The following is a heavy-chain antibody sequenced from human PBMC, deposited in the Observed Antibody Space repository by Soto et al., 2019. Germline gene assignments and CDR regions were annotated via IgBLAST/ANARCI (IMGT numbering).Heavy chain of an antibody. D-gene: IGHD1-1*01. CDR2: ISGGGGRI. CDR1: RFTFRLYA. J-gene: IGHJ5*01. CDR3: AKYMWGDGNDADPDFWFAS. V-gene: IGHV3-23*01. Sequence: EVRLLESGGGLVQPGGSLRLSCAASRFTFRLYAMSWVRQAPGKGLEWVSGISGGGGRIYYADSVKGRFIISRDNSKDPLSLQMNSLKAEDTAVYYCAKYMWGDGNDADPDFWFASWGQATLVTVSS.